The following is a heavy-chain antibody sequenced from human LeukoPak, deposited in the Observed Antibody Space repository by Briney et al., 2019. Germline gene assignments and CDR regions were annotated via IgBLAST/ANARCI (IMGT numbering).Heavy chain of an antibody. CDR3: ARQTTVATDC. CDR1: GFTFSSYG. Sequence: GGCLRLSCAASGFTFSSYGMHWVRQAPGKGLEWVALIWFDGSNKYYADSVKGRFTISRDNSNNTLYLQMNSLRVEDTAVYYCARQTTVATDCWGQGTLVTVSS. CDR2: IWFDGSNK. V-gene: IGHV3-33*01. D-gene: IGHD4-23*01. J-gene: IGHJ4*02.